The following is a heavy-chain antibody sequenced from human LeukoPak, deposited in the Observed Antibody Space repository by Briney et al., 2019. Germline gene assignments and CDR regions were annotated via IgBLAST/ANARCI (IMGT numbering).Heavy chain of an antibody. CDR3: ARDRSSITSYYYYGMDV. D-gene: IGHD1-20*01. CDR2: IWYDGSNK. CDR1: GFTFSSYG. Sequence: GRSLRLSCAASGFTFSSYGMHWVRQAPGKGLEWVAVIWYDGSNKYYADSVKGRFIISRDNSKNTLYLQMNSLRAEDTAVYYCARDRSSITSYYYYGMDVWGQGTTVTVSS. J-gene: IGHJ6*02. V-gene: IGHV3-33*01.